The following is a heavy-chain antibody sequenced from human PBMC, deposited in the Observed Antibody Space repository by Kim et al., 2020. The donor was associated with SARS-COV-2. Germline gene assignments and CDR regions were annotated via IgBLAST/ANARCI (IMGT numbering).Heavy chain of an antibody. CDR1: GGSISSYY. V-gene: IGHV4-59*08. J-gene: IGHJ4*02. D-gene: IGHD3-3*01. Sequence: SETLSLTCTVSGGSISSYYWSWIRQPPGKGLEWIGYIYYSGSTNYNPSLKSRVTISVDTSKNQFSLKLSSVTAADTAVYYCARHRAYYDFWSGPDPHWGQGTLVTVSS. CDR3: ARHRAYYDFWSGPDPH. CDR2: IYYSGST.